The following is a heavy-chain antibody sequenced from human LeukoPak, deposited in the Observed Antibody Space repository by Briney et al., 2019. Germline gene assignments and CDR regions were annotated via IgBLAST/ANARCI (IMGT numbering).Heavy chain of an antibody. Sequence: GGSLRLSCAASGFTFSSYSMNWVRQAPGKGLEWVSYISSSSSTIYYADSVKGRFTISRDNAKNSLYLQMNSLRAEDTAVYYCARDIKSSGWYYWGQGTLVTVSS. CDR3: ARDIKSSGWYY. J-gene: IGHJ4*02. V-gene: IGHV3-48*01. D-gene: IGHD6-19*01. CDR1: GFTFSSYS. CDR2: ISSSSSTI.